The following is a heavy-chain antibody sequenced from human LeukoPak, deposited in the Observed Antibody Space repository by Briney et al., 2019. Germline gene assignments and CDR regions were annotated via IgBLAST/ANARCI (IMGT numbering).Heavy chain of an antibody. D-gene: IGHD1-14*01. CDR1: GFTFSSCW. J-gene: IGHJ4*02. Sequence: QPGGSLRLSCAASGFTFSSCWMNWIRQAPGKGLEWVANINQHGSEKHFGDSVKGRFTISRDNAKNSVFLDMNSLRVEDTAVYYCARGTNAYPGTDCWGQGTLVTVSS. CDR2: INQHGSEK. CDR3: ARGTNAYPGTDC. V-gene: IGHV3-7*01.